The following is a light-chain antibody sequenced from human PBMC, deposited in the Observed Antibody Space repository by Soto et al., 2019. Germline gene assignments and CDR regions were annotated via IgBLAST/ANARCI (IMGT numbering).Light chain of an antibody. CDR2: WAS. CDR3: QQYHSTPIT. Sequence: DIVMTHSPDSLAVSLGERACINCTSSQSVLYSSANKDYIAWYQQKPGQPPKLLIYWASTRQSGVPERFSGSGSGTDFTLTITSLQAGDVAVYYCQQYHSTPITFGQGTRLEIK. CDR1: QSVLYSSANKDY. V-gene: IGKV4-1*01. J-gene: IGKJ5*01.